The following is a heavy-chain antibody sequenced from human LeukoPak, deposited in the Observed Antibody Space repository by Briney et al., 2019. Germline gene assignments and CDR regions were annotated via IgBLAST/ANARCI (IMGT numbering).Heavy chain of an antibody. V-gene: IGHV4-34*01. Sequence: PSETLSLTCAVYGGSFSGYYWSWIRQPPGKGLEWIGEINHSGSTNYNPSLKSRVTISVDTSKNFFSLHLRSVTAADTAVYYCATVGRWNYHSEYWGQGSLVTVSS. CDR1: GGSFSGYY. CDR2: INHSGST. D-gene: IGHD1-7*01. J-gene: IGHJ4*02. CDR3: ATVGRWNYHSEY.